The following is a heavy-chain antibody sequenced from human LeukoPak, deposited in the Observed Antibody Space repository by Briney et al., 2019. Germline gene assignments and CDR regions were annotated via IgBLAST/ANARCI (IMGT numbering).Heavy chain of an antibody. CDR1: GGSISSYY. V-gene: IGHV4-59*01. D-gene: IGHD2-15*01. Sequence: SETLSLTCTVSGGSISSYYWSWIRQPPGKGLEWIGYIYYSGSTNYNPSLKSRVTISVDTSKNQFSLKLSSVTAADTAVYYCARDRGEVVVAANWHWYFDLWGRGTLVTVSS. CDR3: ARDRGEVVVAANWHWYFDL. J-gene: IGHJ2*01. CDR2: IYYSGST.